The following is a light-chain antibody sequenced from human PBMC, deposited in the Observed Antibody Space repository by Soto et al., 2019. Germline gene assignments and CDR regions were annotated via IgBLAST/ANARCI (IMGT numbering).Light chain of an antibody. CDR1: QSVSSSY. V-gene: IGKV3-20*01. CDR3: KLYGSFQRPT. J-gene: IGKJ4*01. CDR2: GAS. Sequence: ESVLTQSPGTLSLSPGERATLSCRASQSVSSSYLASYQQKPGQAPRLLIDGASSMATGIPDRLSGSGSGTDLTLTISRLEPEDFAVYYCKLYGSFQRPTFGGGTKGEIK.